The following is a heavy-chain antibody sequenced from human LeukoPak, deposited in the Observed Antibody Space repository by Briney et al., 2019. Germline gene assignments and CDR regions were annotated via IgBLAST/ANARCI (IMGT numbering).Heavy chain of an antibody. D-gene: IGHD7-27*01. CDR1: GFTFSNYY. Sequence: GGSLRLSCAASGFTFSNYYMNWVRQAPGKGLEWIPSISGTSSYIFYADSMKGRFIVSRDNAKNSLFLQMNSLRAEDTAVYYCGRAGDYWGQGTLVTVSS. CDR3: GRAGDY. J-gene: IGHJ4*02. CDR2: ISGTSSYI. V-gene: IGHV3-21*06.